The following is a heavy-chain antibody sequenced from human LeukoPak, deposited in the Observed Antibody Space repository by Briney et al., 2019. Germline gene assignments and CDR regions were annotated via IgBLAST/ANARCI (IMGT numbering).Heavy chain of an antibody. CDR1: GGSISSSSYY. Sequence: PSETLSLTCTVPGGSISSSSYYWGWIRQPPGKGLEWIGSIYYSGSTYYNPSLKSRVTISVDTSKNQFSLKMTSVTAADTAVYFCARRNVGGYGFDVWGQGTMVTVSS. CDR2: IYYSGST. CDR3: ARRNVGGYGFDV. J-gene: IGHJ3*01. V-gene: IGHV4-39*01. D-gene: IGHD5-12*01.